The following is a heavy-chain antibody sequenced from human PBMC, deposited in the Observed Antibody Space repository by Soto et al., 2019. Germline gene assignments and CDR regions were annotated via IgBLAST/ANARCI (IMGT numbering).Heavy chain of an antibody. J-gene: IGHJ6*02. CDR2: IIPLFGTT. Sequence: QVQVVQSGVEVKRPGSSVKVSCKASGDTFKNCVISWVRQAPGQGLEWMGGIIPLFGTTDFAQRFQGRVTITTDESKTTASMELSRLRSEDTATYYCAAELGFGKLSVVWGQGTTVIVSS. V-gene: IGHV1-69*01. D-gene: IGHD3-10*01. CDR3: AAELGFGKLSVV. CDR1: GDTFKNCV.